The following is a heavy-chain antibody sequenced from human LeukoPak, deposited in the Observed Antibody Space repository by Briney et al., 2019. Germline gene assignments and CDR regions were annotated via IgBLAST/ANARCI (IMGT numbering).Heavy chain of an antibody. D-gene: IGHD3-10*01. CDR3: ARGTMVRGVIPSWFDP. CDR1: GGTFSSYA. Sequence: ASVEVSCKASGGTFSSYAISWVRQAPGQGLEWMGRIIPIFGIANYAQKFQGRVTITADKSTSTAYMELSSLRSEDTAVYYCARGTMVRGVIPSWFDPWGQGTLVTVSS. V-gene: IGHV1-69*04. J-gene: IGHJ5*02. CDR2: IIPIFGIA.